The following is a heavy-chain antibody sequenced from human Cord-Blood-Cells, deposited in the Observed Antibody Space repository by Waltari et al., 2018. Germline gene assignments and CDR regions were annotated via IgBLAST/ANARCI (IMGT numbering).Heavy chain of an antibody. CDR3: ATCRFSGSYYGMDV. V-gene: IGHV1-24*01. J-gene: IGHJ6*02. D-gene: IGHD1-26*01. CDR1: GYTLTELS. Sequence: QVQLVQSGAEVKKPGASVKVSCKVSGYTLTELSMHWVRQAPGKGLEWMGGFGLEDGATIYAQKFQGRVTMTEDTSTDTAYMELSSLRSEDTAVYYCATCRFSGSYYGMDVWGQGTTVTVSS. CDR2: FGLEDGAT.